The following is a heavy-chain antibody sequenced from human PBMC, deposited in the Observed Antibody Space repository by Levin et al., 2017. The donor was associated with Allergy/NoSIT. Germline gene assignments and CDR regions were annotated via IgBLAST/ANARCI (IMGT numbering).Heavy chain of an antibody. CDR3: VTEYYYESSGLFDY. D-gene: IGHD3-22*01. CDR1: GFSFSNAW. V-gene: IGHV3-15*01. Sequence: GESLKISCAPSGFSFSNAWMSWVRQAPGKGLEWVGRIKSKKDGGTTDYAAPVKGRFTISRDDSRNTLYLQMNSLKTEDTAVYYCVTEYYYESSGLFDYWGQGTLVTVSS. CDR2: IKSKKDGGTT. J-gene: IGHJ4*02.